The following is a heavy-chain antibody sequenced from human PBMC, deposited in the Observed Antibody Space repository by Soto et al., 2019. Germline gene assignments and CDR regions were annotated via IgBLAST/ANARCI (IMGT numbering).Heavy chain of an antibody. CDR3: ATFVGATTVIRRSLRDS. J-gene: IGHJ5*02. D-gene: IGHD1-1*01. V-gene: IGHV4-34*01. CDR2: INHSGSI. CDR1: GGSFSDYH. Sequence: PSETLSLTCAVSGGSFSDYHWSWIRQPPGKGLEWIGEINHSGSINYNPSLKSRVTISVGTSKNQFSLNLSSVTAADTALYYCATFVGATTVIRRSLRDSWGQVSLVIVSS.